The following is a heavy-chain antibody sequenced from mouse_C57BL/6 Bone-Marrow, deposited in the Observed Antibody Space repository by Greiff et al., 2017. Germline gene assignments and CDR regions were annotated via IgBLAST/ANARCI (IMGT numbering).Heavy chain of an antibody. CDR3: TTFYYDYDY. CDR2: IDPENGDT. J-gene: IGHJ3*01. Sequence: VQLQQSGAELVRPGASVKLSCTASGFNIKDDYMHWVKQRPEQGLEWIGWIDPENGDTEYASKFQGKATITADTSSNTAYLQLSNLTSEDTAVYYCTTFYYDYDYWGQGTLVTVSA. CDR1: GFNIKDDY. D-gene: IGHD2-4*01. V-gene: IGHV14-4*01.